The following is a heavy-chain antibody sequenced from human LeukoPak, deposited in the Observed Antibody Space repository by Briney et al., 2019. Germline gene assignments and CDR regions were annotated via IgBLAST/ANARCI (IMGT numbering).Heavy chain of an antibody. D-gene: IGHD3/OR15-3a*01. Sequence: GGSLRLSCAASGFTFDDYGTSWVRQAPGKGLEWVSGINWNGGSTGYADSVKGRFTISRDNAKNSLYLQMNSLRAEDTALYYCARDQGLSSYYYYMDVWGKGTTVTVSS. CDR3: ARDQGLSSYYYYMDV. V-gene: IGHV3-20*04. J-gene: IGHJ6*03. CDR2: INWNGGST. CDR1: GFTFDDYG.